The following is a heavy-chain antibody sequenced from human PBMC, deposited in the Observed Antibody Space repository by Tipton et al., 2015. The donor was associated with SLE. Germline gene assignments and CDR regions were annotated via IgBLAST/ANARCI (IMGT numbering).Heavy chain of an antibody. Sequence: SLRLSCAASGFTFSSYGMHWVRQAPGKGLEWVAVIWYDGSNKYYADSVKGRFTISRDNSKNTLYLQMNSLRAEDTAVYYCAGDLGELLHPFDYWGQGTLVTVSS. CDR1: GFTFSSYG. J-gene: IGHJ4*02. D-gene: IGHD1-26*01. CDR2: IWYDGSNK. CDR3: AGDLGELLHPFDY. V-gene: IGHV3-33*01.